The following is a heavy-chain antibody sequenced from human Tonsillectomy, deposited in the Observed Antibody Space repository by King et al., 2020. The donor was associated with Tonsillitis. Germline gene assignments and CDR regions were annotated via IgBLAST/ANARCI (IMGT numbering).Heavy chain of an antibody. Sequence: VQLVESGGGLVQPGGSLGLSCAASGFTFGSYWMNWVRQAPGKGLECVANIKQDGSEKYYVDSVKGRFTISLDNAKNSLFLQMNRLRAEDTAVYYCARVDFWTSDYWGQGTLVTVSS. J-gene: IGHJ4*02. D-gene: IGHD3/OR15-3a*01. CDR2: IKQDGSEK. CDR1: GFTFGSYW. V-gene: IGHV3-7*03. CDR3: ARVDFWTSDY.